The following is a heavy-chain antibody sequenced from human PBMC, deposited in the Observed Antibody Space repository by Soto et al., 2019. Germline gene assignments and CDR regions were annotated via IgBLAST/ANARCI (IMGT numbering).Heavy chain of an antibody. V-gene: IGHV1-69*13. CDR3: ARRYCSSTSCYRTHYGMDV. Sequence: SVKVSCKASGGTFSSYAISWVRQAPGQGLEWMGGIIPIFGTANYAQKFQGRVTITADESTSTAYMELSSLRSEDTAVYYCARRYCSSTSCYRTHYGMDVWGQGTTVTVSS. CDR2: IIPIFGTA. D-gene: IGHD2-2*01. CDR1: GGTFSSYA. J-gene: IGHJ6*02.